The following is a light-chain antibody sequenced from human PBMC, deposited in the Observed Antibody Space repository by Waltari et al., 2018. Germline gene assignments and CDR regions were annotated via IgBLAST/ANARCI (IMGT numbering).Light chain of an antibody. CDR1: SRDVGGYTY. Sequence: QSALTQPRSVSGSPGQSVTLSCTGTSRDVGGYTYVSWYQQHPGKAPTLMIYDVSKRPSGVPDRFSGSKSGNTASLTISGRQAEDEADYYCCSYAGTLVFGGGTKLTVL. V-gene: IGLV2-11*01. CDR3: CSYAGTLV. J-gene: IGLJ2*01. CDR2: DVS.